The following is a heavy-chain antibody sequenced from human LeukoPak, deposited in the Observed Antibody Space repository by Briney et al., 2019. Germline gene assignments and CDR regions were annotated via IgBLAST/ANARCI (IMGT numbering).Heavy chain of an antibody. CDR1: GGSISSYY. V-gene: IGHV4-59*01. Sequence: SETPSLTCTVSGGSISSYYWSWIRQPPGKGLEWIGYIYYSGSTNYNPSLKSRVTISVDTSKNQFSLKLSSVTAADTAVYYCAREGSQYGMDVWGQGTTVTVSS. CDR2: IYYSGST. CDR3: AREGSQYGMDV. J-gene: IGHJ6*02.